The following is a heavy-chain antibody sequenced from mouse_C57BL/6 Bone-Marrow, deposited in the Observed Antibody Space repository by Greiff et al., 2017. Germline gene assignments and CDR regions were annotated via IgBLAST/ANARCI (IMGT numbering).Heavy chain of an antibody. J-gene: IGHJ1*03. CDR2: IDPSDSYT. V-gene: IGHV1-69*01. Sequence: QQPGAELVMPGASVKLSCKASGYTFTSYWMHWVKQRPGQGLEWIGEIDPSDSYTNYNQKFKGKSTLTVDKSSSTAYMQLSSLTSEDSAVYYCAREGYGSSSYWYFDVWGTGTTVTVSS. CDR1: GYTFTSYW. CDR3: AREGYGSSSYWYFDV. D-gene: IGHD1-1*01.